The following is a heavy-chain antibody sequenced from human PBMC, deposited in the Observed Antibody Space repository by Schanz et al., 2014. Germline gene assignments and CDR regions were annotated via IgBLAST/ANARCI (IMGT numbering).Heavy chain of an antibody. D-gene: IGHD2-2*01. CDR2: INPSGGGT. J-gene: IGHJ4*02. V-gene: IGHV1-46*03. CDR3: ARAPTAYCSDTSCLGTPFDY. Sequence: QVHLVQSGAEVKKPGASVKVSCKASGYTFVSYSMHWVRQAPGQGLEWMGIINPSGGGTSYALRFQNRVAVTRDTSRSTVYRELSSLRSEDTAVYYCARAPTAYCSDTSCLGTPFDYWGQGTLVTVSS. CDR1: GYTFVSYS.